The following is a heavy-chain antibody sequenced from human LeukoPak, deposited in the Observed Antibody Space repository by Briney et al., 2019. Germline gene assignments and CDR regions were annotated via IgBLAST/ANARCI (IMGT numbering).Heavy chain of an antibody. J-gene: IGHJ3*02. D-gene: IGHD2-15*01. Sequence: SVKVSCKASGGTFSSHAISWVRQAPGQGLEWMGMIIPIFGTANYAQKFQGRVTITTDESTSTAYMELSSLRSEDTAVYYCARGYCSGGSCHDAFDIWGQGTMVTVSS. V-gene: IGHV1-69*05. CDR3: ARGYCSGGSCHDAFDI. CDR2: IIPIFGTA. CDR1: GGTFSSHA.